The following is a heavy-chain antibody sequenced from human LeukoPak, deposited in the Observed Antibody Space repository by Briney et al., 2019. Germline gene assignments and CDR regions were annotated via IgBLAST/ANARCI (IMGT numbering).Heavy chain of an antibody. CDR3: ARAYYGSGSYEYYYYYYMDV. Sequence: PGGSLRLSCAASGFTFSSYSMNWVRQAPGKGLEWVSSISSSSSYIYYADSVKGRFTISRGNAKNSLYLQMNSLRAEDTALYHCARAYYGSGSYEYYYYYYMDVWGKGTTVTISS. V-gene: IGHV3-21*04. CDR2: ISSSSSYI. J-gene: IGHJ6*03. D-gene: IGHD3-10*01. CDR1: GFTFSSYS.